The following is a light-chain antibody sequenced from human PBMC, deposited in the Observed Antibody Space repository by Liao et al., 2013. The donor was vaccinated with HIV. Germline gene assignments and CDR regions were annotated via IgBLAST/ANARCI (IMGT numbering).Light chain of an antibody. CDR1: KLEKKY. CDR2: QDT. V-gene: IGLV3-1*01. J-gene: IGLJ2*01. CDR3: QAWDSTTGV. Sequence: FELTQPPSVSVSPGQTASITCSGDKLEKKYVCWYQQKPGQSPVLVIHQDTKRPSGIPERFSGSNAGNTATLTISETETMDEADYYCQAWDSTTGVFGGGTKLTVL.